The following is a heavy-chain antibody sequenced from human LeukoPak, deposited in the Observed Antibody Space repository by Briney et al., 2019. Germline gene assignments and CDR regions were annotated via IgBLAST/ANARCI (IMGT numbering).Heavy chain of an antibody. V-gene: IGHV3-30*07. Sequence: PGGSLRLSCAASGFTFSSYAMHWVRRAPGKGLEWVAVISYDGSNKYYADSVKGRFTISRDNSKNMVHLQMNSLTGEDTALYYCVRRGDASSGWGDHDFWGQGALVTVSS. CDR1: GFTFSSYA. J-gene: IGHJ4*02. D-gene: IGHD6-19*01. CDR2: ISYDGSNK. CDR3: VRRGDASSGWGDHDF.